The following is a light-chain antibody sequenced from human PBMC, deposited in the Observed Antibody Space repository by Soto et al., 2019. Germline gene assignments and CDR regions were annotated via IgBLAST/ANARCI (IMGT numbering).Light chain of an antibody. CDR2: EVS. V-gene: IGLV2-14*01. CDR3: SSYTTSSTLVV. J-gene: IGLJ2*01. CDR1: SSDVGGYNY. Sequence: QSALTQPASVSGSPGQSITISCTGTSSDVGGYNYVSWYQQHPGKAPKLMIYEVSNRPSGVSSRFSGSRSGNTASLIISGLQAEDEDDYYCSSYTTSSTLVVFGGGTKLTVL.